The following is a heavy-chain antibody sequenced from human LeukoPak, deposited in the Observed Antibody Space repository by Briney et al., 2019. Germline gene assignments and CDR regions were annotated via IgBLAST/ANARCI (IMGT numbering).Heavy chain of an antibody. J-gene: IGHJ4*02. D-gene: IGHD2-15*01. CDR3: ARTVVVAATLSRGGYDY. CDR1: GGSFSGYY. Sequence: PSETLSLTCAVYGGSFSGYYWSWIRQPPGKGLEWIGEINHSGSTNYNPSLKSRVTISVDTSKNQFSLKLSSVTAAHTAVYYCARTVVVAATLSRGGYDYWGQGTLVTVSS. CDR2: INHSGST. V-gene: IGHV4-34*01.